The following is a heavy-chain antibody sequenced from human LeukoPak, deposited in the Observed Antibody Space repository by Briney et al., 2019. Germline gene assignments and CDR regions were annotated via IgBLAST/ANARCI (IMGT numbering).Heavy chain of an antibody. D-gene: IGHD6-19*01. CDR3: ARGGVAGAFDY. J-gene: IGHJ4*02. Sequence: SETLSLTRAVSGGSISSSNWWSLVRQPPGKGLEWIGEFYHSGSTNYNPSLKSRVTISVDKSKNQFSLKLSSVTAADTAVYYCARGGVAGAFDYWGQETLVTVSS. CDR2: FYHSGST. CDR1: GGSISSSNW. V-gene: IGHV4-4*02.